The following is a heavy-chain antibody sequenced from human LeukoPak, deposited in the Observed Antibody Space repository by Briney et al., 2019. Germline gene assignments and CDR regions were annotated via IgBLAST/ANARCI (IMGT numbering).Heavy chain of an antibody. D-gene: IGHD2-2*01. J-gene: IGHJ6*03. Sequence: GGSLRLACAASGFTFSSYSMNWVRQAPGKGLERVSSISSSSSYIYYADSVKGRFTISRDNAKNSLYLQMNSLRAEDTAVYYCAREHLGQDCSSTSCYGQAYYYYYYMDGWGKGTTVTVSS. V-gene: IGHV3-21*01. CDR1: GFTFSSYS. CDR3: AREHLGQDCSSTSCYGQAYYYYYYMDG. CDR2: ISSSSSYI.